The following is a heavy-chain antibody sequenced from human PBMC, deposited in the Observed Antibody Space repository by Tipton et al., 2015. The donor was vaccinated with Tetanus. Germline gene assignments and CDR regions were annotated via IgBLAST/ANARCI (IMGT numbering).Heavy chain of an antibody. CDR1: GYSFGIYW. CDR2: IYPGDSDT. Sequence: VQLVQSGPEVKKPGESLKISCKGSGYSFGIYWLAWVRQMPGKGLEWMGIIYPGDSDTRYSPSFEGQVTISVDKSIATAYLQWSSLKASDTGMYYCARRRSAVLSGGYHWYFDLWGRGTLVGVSS. D-gene: IGHD2-15*01. V-gene: IGHV5-51*01. J-gene: IGHJ2*01. CDR3: ARRRSAVLSGGYHWYFDL.